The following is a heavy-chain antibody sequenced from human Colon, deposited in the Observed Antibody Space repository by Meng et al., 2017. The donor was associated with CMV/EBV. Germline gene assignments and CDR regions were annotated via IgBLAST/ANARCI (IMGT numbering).Heavy chain of an antibody. CDR2: ISGSGDNA. D-gene: IGHD6-25*01. CDR1: GFTFSSYA. J-gene: IGHJ4*02. Sequence: GGSLRLSCAASGFTFSSYAMNWVRHIPGKGLEWVASISGSGDNAYYPESVKGRLTISRDNSKNTLYLQMNSLRVEDTALYYCTKGAQYDASGYMDFWGQGTLVTVSS. V-gene: IGHV3-23*01. CDR3: TKGAQYDASGYMDF.